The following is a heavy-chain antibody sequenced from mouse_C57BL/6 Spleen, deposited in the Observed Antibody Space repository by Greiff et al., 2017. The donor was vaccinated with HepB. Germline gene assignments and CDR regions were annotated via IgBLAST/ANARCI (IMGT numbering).Heavy chain of an antibody. Sequence: VQLQQPGAELVMPGASVKLSCKASGYTFTSYWMHWVKQRPGQGLEWIGEIDPSDSYTNYNQKFKGKSTLTVDKSSSTAYMQLSSLTSEDSALYYCARRGDGGFDYWGQGTTLTVSS. CDR2: IDPSDSYT. J-gene: IGHJ2*01. CDR3: ARRGDGGFDY. CDR1: GYTFTSYW. V-gene: IGHV1-69*01. D-gene: IGHD3-3*01.